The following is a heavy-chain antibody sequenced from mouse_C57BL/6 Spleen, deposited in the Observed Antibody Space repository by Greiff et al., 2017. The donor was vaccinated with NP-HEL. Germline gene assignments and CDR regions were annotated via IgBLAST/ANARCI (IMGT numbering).Heavy chain of an antibody. CDR3: AREGTGRGYFDY. CDR1: GFTFTDYY. Sequence: EVKLMESGGGLVQPGGSLSLSCAASGFTFTDYYMSWVRQPPGKALEWLGFIRNKANGYTTEYSASVKGRFTISRDNSQSILYLQMNALRAEDSATYYCAREGTGRGYFDYWGQGTTLTVSS. CDR2: IRNKANGYTT. J-gene: IGHJ2*01. D-gene: IGHD4-1*01. V-gene: IGHV7-3*01.